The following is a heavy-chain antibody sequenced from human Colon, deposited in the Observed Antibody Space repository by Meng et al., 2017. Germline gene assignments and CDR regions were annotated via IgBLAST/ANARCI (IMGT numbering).Heavy chain of an antibody. CDR3: ARLQRYCSGGSCYFKGPFDY. J-gene: IGHJ4*02. CDR2: INHSGST. CDR1: GGSFSGYY. V-gene: IGHV4-34*01. Sequence: GSLRLSCAVYGGSFSGYYWSWIRQPPGKGLEWVGEINHSGSTNYNASLKSRVTISVDTSKTQFSLKLSSVTAADTAVYYCARLQRYCSGGSCYFKGPFDYWGQGTLVTVSS. D-gene: IGHD2-15*01.